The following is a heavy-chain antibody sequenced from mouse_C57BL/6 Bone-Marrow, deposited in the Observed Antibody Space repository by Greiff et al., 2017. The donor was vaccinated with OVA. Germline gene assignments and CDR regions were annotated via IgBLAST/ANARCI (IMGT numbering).Heavy chain of an antibody. CDR1: GFTFSNYA. V-gene: IGHV5-4*01. CDR3: AVYANSYAMDY. J-gene: IGHJ4*01. Sequence: EVQVVESGGGLVKPGGSLKLSCAASGFTFSNYAMSWVRQTPEKRLEWVATISDGGSYTYYPDNVKDRFTISIDNAKNNLYLQMSHLKAEDTAMYYCAVYANSYAMDYWGQGTSVTVSS. D-gene: IGHD2-1*01. CDR2: ISDGGSYT.